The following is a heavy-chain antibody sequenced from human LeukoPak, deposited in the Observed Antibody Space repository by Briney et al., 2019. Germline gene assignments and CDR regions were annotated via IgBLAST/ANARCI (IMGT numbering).Heavy chain of an antibody. CDR1: GYTFNSYY. D-gene: IGHD4-17*01. J-gene: IGHJ4*02. Sequence: ASVKVSCKTSGYTFNSYYMHWVRQAPGQGLEWVGIINPTGDPTTYAQKFQGRVTMTSDMSTSTVYMELRSLRSDDTAVYYCARDEDYGIFVNVDYWGQGTLVTVSS. CDR2: INPTGDPT. V-gene: IGHV1-46*02. CDR3: ARDEDYGIFVNVDY.